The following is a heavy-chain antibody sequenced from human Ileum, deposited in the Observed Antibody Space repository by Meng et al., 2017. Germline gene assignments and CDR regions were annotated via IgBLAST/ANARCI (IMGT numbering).Heavy chain of an antibody. CDR3: ARDHWGSLDY. J-gene: IGHJ4*02. V-gene: IGHV4-61*08. CDR1: GGSVSSDGFQ. Sequence: QVQLQGRGPGSVRPAETLSLICTVSGGSVSSDGFQWGWVRQPPGKGLEWIGYASTNYNPSLKSRVTISLDTSKNQFSLELSSVTAADTAVYYCARDHWGSLDYWGQGILVTVSS. CDR2: AST. D-gene: IGHD7-27*01.